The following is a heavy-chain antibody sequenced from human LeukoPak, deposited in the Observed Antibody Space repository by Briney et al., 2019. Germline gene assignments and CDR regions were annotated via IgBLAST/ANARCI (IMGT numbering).Heavy chain of an antibody. V-gene: IGHV3-74*01. Sequence: PGGSLRLPCAASGFTFSSYWMHWVRHAPGKGLVWVSRINSDGSSTSYADSVKGRFTISRDNAKNTLYLQMNSLRAEDTAVYYCARGGILWFGELSFDYWGQGTLVTVSS. D-gene: IGHD3-10*01. CDR1: GFTFSSYW. CDR3: ARGGILWFGELSFDY. CDR2: INSDGSST. J-gene: IGHJ4*02.